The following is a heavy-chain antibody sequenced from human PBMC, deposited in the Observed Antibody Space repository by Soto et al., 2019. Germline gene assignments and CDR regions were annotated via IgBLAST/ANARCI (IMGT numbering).Heavy chain of an antibody. D-gene: IGHD3-9*01. CDR2: IYPGDSDT. V-gene: IGHV5-51*01. CDR1: GYSFTSYW. Sequence: GESLKISCKGSGYSFTSYWIGWVRQMPGKGLEWMGIIYPGDSDTRYSPSFQGQVTISADKSISTAYLQWSSLKASDTAMYYCARQSRHYDILTGYYLDAFDIWGQGTMVTVSS. J-gene: IGHJ3*02. CDR3: ARQSRHYDILTGYYLDAFDI.